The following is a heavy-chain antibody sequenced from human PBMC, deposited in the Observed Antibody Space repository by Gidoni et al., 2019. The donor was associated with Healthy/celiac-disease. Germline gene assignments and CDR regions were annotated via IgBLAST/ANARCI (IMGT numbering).Heavy chain of an antibody. CDR3: AQGRYSSSWNVIRRVWFDP. CDR1: GFSLSTSGVG. Sequence: QITLKESGPTLVKPTQPLTLTCTFSGFSLSTSGVGVGWIRQPPGKALEWLALIYWDDDKRYSPSLKSRLTITKDTSKNQVVLTMTNMDPVDTATYYCAQGRYSSSWNVIRRVWFDPWGQGTLVTVSS. J-gene: IGHJ5*02. D-gene: IGHD6-13*01. CDR2: IYWDDDK. V-gene: IGHV2-5*02.